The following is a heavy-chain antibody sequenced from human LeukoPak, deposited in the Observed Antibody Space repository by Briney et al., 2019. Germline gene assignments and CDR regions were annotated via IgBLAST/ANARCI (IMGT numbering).Heavy chain of an antibody. CDR1: GVSISSGSNY. J-gene: IGHJ3*02. D-gene: IGHD3-10*01. Sequence: KPSETLSLTCRVSGVSISSGSNYWGWIRQPPGKTLEWIGSIYSSGSTYYNSSLKSRVIILIDTAKSHFSLNLSSVTAADTAVYYCARSDGYGLVGIWGQGTMVTVSS. CDR2: IYSSGST. V-gene: IGHV4-39*07. CDR3: ARSDGYGLVGI.